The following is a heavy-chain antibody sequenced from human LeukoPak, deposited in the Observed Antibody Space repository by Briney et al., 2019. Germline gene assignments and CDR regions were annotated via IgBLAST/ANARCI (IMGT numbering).Heavy chain of an antibody. Sequence: GGSLRLSCAASGFTFHNYSMNWVRQAPGKGLEWVSSSSSSGSHIYYADSVKGRFTISRDNAKNSLFLQMSGLRGEDTAVYYCARDNVQAGSPKFWGQGTLVTVSS. V-gene: IGHV3-21*01. CDR3: ARDNVQAGSPKF. D-gene: IGHD3-10*01. CDR1: GFTFHNYS. CDR2: SSSSGSHI. J-gene: IGHJ4*02.